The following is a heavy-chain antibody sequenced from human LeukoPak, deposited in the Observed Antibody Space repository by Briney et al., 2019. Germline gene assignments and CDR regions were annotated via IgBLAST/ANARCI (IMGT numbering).Heavy chain of an antibody. Sequence: LTLSCAQPGFALDDYALSCVFRPPPKRLAWVPGINWNGGSKGYADSVTGRFSISRDNAKNSLYLQMNSLRAEDTALYSCARVSGNWNDGYFDCWGQGTLVTVSS. J-gene: IGHJ4*02. CDR1: GFALDDYA. CDR3: ARVSGNWNDGYFDC. CDR2: INWNGGSK. V-gene: IGHV3-20*04. D-gene: IGHD1-20*01.